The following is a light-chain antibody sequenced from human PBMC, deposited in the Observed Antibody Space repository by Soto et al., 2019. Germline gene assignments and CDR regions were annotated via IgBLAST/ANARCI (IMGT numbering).Light chain of an antibody. Sequence: QSALTQPPSASGSPGQSATISCTGTSSDVGGYNYVSWYQQHPGKAPKVMIYEVSKRPSGVPDRFSGSKSGNTASLTVSGLQAEDEADYYCSSYGGSNNLVFGGGTQLTVL. J-gene: IGLJ2*01. CDR3: SSYGGSNNLV. CDR1: SSDVGGYNY. CDR2: EVS. V-gene: IGLV2-8*01.